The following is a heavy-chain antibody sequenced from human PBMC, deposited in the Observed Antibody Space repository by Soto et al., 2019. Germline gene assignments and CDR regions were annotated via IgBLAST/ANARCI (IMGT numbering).Heavy chain of an antibody. CDR2: ISWNSGNI. CDR1: GFTFHNYA. Sequence: GGSLRLSCAASGFTFHNYAMHWVRQAPGKGLEWVAGISWNSGNIDFGDSVKGRFTISRDNAKNSLYLQMNSLRPEDTAVYYCARDVDADFRTDFDYWGRGTLVTVSS. V-gene: IGHV3-9*01. J-gene: IGHJ4*02. D-gene: IGHD4-17*01. CDR3: ARDVDADFRTDFDY.